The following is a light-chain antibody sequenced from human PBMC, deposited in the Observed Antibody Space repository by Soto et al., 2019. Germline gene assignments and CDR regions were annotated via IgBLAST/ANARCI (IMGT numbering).Light chain of an antibody. CDR2: DAS. Sequence: EIVLTQSPATLSLSPGERDTLYCRATKSVSSYLAWYQHKPGQAPRLLLYDASNRATGIPARFSGSGSVTAFTLTISSREPEDIAVYYCQQRSTCPLPFGGGTKVEI. J-gene: IGKJ4*01. CDR3: QQRSTCPLP. CDR1: KSVSSY. V-gene: IGKV3-11*01.